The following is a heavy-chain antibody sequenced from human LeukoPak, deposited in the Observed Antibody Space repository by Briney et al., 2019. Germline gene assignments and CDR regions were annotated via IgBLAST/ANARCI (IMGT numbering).Heavy chain of an antibody. D-gene: IGHD3-22*01. V-gene: IGHV3-66*01. J-gene: IGHJ4*02. CDR1: GFTVSSNY. CDR2: IYSGGST. CDR3: AREYYDSSGYSYNY. Sequence: GGSLRLSCAASGFTVSSNYMSWVRPAPGKGLEWVSVIYSGGSTYYADSVKGRFTISRDNSKNTLYLQMNSLRAEDTAVYYCAREYYDSSGYSYNYWGQGTLVTVSS.